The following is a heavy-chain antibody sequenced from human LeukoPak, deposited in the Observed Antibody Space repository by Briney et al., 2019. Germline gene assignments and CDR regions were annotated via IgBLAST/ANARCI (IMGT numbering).Heavy chain of an antibody. V-gene: IGHV3-23*01. J-gene: IGHJ4*02. D-gene: IGHD3-16*01. CDR2: ISGSGGST. CDR3: AKGDLQTKSYFDY. Sequence: GGSLRLSCAASGFTFSSYAMSWVRQAPGKGLEWVSAISGSGGSTYYADSVKGRFTISRDNSKSTLYLQMNSLRAEDTAVYYCAKGDLQTKSYFDYWGQGTLVTVSS. CDR1: GFTFSSYA.